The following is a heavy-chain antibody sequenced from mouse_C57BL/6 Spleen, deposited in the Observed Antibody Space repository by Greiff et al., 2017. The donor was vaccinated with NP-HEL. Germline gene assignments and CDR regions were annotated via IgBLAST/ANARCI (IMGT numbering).Heavy chain of an antibody. D-gene: IGHD2-12*01. J-gene: IGHJ2*01. CDR3: ARCDSYDRERFDY. CDR1: GYTFTSYW. Sequence: QVQLQQPGAELVKPGASVKLSCKASGYTFTSYWMHWVKQRPGRGLEWLGRIDPNSGGTKYNEKFQSKATLTVDKPSSTAYMQRSSLTSEDSAVYYCARCDSYDRERFDYWGQGTTLTVSS. V-gene: IGHV1-72*01. CDR2: IDPNSGGT.